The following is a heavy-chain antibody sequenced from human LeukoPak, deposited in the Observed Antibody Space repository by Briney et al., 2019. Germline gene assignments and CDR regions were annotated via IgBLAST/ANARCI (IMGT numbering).Heavy chain of an antibody. D-gene: IGHD3-22*01. V-gene: IGHV4-38-2*02. J-gene: IGHJ3*02. CDR2: IYHSGST. CDR3: ARSYYYDSSGYDI. Sequence: SETLSLTCTVSGYSISSGYYWGWIRQPPGKGLEWIGSIYHSGSTYYNPSLKSRVTISVDTSKDQFSLKLSSVTAADTAVYYCARSYYYDSSGYDIWGQGTMVTVSS. CDR1: GYSISSGYY.